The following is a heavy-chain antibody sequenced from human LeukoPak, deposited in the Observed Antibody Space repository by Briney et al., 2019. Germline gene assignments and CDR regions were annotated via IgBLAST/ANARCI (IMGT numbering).Heavy chain of an antibody. CDR3: ATLWFGELKTYYFYYYGVDV. D-gene: IGHD3-10*01. CDR2: IIPILGTS. J-gene: IGHJ6*02. Sequence: SVKVSCKASGSTFSTYAINWVRQAPGQGLEWMGGIIPILGTSNYAQRFQGRVTITADESSGTAYMALSSLRSEDTAVYYCATLWFGELKTYYFYYYGVDVWGQGTTVTVSS. V-gene: IGHV1-69*13. CDR1: GSTFSTYA.